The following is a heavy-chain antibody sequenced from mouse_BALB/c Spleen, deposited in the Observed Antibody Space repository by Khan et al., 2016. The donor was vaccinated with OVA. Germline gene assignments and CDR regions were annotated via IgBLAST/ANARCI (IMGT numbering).Heavy chain of an antibody. Sequence: EVKLLESGPGLVKPSQSLSPTCTVTGYSITSGYGWNWIRQFPGNKLEWMGYISYSGCTNYNPSLKSRISITRDTSKNQFFLQLNSVTTEDTATYYCARTARIKYWGQGTTLTVSS. CDR3: ARTARIKY. CDR2: ISYSGCT. D-gene: IGHD1-2*01. CDR1: GYSITSGYG. V-gene: IGHV3-2*02. J-gene: IGHJ2*01.